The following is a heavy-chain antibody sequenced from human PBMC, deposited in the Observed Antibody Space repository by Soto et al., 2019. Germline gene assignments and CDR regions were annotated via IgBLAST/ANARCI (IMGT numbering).Heavy chain of an antibody. CDR2: VYYSGTA. J-gene: IGHJ4*02. CDR1: GGSISSSRYY. Sequence: QLQLQESGPGRVKPSEPLSLTCTVSGGSISSSRYYWVWIRQPTGEGLECTGNVYYSGTAYYNPAIMSRVSMSLDTPKHQFSLKLNSVTAAYTAVYYCAGLLSFGDYESYWGQGTLVTVSS. V-gene: IGHV4-39*01. CDR3: AGLLSFGDYESY. D-gene: IGHD4-17*01.